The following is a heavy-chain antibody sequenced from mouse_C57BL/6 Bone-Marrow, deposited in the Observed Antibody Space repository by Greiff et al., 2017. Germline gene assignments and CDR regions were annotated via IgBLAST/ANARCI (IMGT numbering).Heavy chain of an antibody. V-gene: IGHV1-19*01. CDR2: LNPYNGGT. Sequence: EVQLQQSGPVLVKPGASVKMSCKASGYTFTDYYMNWVKQSHGKSLEWIGVLNPYNGGTSYNQKFKGKATLTVDKSSSTAYMELNSLTSEDSAVYYCAFIYYGNPYFDYWGQGTTLTVSS. CDR3: AFIYYGNPYFDY. D-gene: IGHD2-1*01. CDR1: GYTFTDYY. J-gene: IGHJ2*01.